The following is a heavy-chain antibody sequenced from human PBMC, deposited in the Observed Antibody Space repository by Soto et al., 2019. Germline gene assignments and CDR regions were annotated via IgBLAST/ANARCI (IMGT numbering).Heavy chain of an antibody. D-gene: IGHD6-13*01. V-gene: IGHV3-30-3*01. Sequence: QVQLVESGGGVVQPGRSLRLSCAASGFTFSSYAMHRVRQSPGKGLEWVAVISYDGSNKYYSASVKGRFTISRDNSKNTPYLQMNSLRAEDTAVYYCAIGKGIASHWGQGSLVSVSS. CDR1: GFTFSSYA. CDR3: AIGKGIASH. J-gene: IGHJ4*02. CDR2: ISYDGSNK.